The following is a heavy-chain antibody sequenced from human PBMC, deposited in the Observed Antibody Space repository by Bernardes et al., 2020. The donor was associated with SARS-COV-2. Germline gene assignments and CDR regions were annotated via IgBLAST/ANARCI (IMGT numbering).Heavy chain of an antibody. CDR2: IYWDDDK. CDR1: GFSLTTSGMG. V-gene: IGHV2-5*02. CDR3: ARWFGLLTRPWFDP. J-gene: IGHJ5*02. D-gene: IGHD3-16*01. Sequence: SGPTLVKPTQTLTLTCTFSGFSLTTSGMGVGWIRQPPRQALEWLALIYWDDDKRYSPSLKSRLTITKDTSKNQVVLTMTNMDPVDTATYYCARWFGLLTRPWFDPWGQGILVTISS.